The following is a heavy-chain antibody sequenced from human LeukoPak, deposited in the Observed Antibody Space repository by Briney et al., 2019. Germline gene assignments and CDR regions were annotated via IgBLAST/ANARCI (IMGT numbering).Heavy chain of an antibody. Sequence: PSETLSLTCTVSGGSISSSYWSWIRQPPGKGLEWIGYIYTSGGTNYNPSLKSRLTISVDTSKNQFSLNLSSVTAADTAVYYCARRRTGGRDFDYWGQGTLVTVSS. CDR1: GGSISSSY. J-gene: IGHJ4*02. D-gene: IGHD2-15*01. CDR2: IYTSGGT. V-gene: IGHV4-4*09. CDR3: ARRRTGGRDFDY.